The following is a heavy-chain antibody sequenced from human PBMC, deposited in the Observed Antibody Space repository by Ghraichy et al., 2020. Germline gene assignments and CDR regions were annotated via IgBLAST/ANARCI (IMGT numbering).Heavy chain of an antibody. CDR3: AKDGRSGYDYLGAYYFDY. Sequence: GESLNISCAASGFTFSSHGMHWVRQAPGKGLEWVAFLRYDGSNKYYADSVKGRFTISRDNSRNTLYLQMNSLRAEDTAVYYCAKDGRSGYDYLGAYYFDYWGQGTLVTVSS. J-gene: IGHJ4*02. D-gene: IGHD5-12*01. CDR1: GFTFSSHG. CDR2: LRYDGSNK. V-gene: IGHV3-30*02.